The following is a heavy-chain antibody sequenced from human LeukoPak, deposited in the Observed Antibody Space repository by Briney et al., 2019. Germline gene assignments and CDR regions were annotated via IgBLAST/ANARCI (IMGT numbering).Heavy chain of an antibody. CDR2: INHSGST. J-gene: IGHJ3*02. CDR1: GGSFSGYY. CDR3: ARGLKGYCSSTSCYPYWKSAFDI. V-gene: IGHV4-34*01. D-gene: IGHD2-2*01. Sequence: PSETLSLTCAVYGGSFSGYYWSWIRQPPGKGLEWIGEINHSGSTSYNPSLKSRVTISVDTSKNQFSLKLSSVTAADTAVYYCARGLKGYCSSTSCYPYWKSAFDIWGQGTMVTVSS.